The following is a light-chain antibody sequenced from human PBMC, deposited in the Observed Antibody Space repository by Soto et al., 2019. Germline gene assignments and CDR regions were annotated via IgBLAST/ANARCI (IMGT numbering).Light chain of an antibody. CDR2: GAS. J-gene: IGKJ1*01. Sequence: EIVLTQSPATLSVSPGETVTLSCLASQSVRTNLAWYQHKPGQSPRLLIYGASNRATGFPARFSGSGSGTEFTLTISSLQSEDFAVYYCQQYNDNWPTFGQGTKVDIK. V-gene: IGKV3-15*01. CDR1: QSVRTN. CDR3: QQYNDNWPT.